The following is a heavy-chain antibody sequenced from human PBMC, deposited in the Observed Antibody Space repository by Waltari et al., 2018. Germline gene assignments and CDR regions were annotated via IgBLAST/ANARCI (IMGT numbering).Heavy chain of an antibody. CDR3: AREIRGYNQLDY. CDR1: GFTVSSNY. CDR2: IYRGGST. J-gene: IGHJ4*02. V-gene: IGHV3-53*01. Sequence: EVQLVESGGGLIQPGGSLRLSCAASGFTVSSNYMSWVRQAPGKWLEWVAVIYRGGSTYYADSVKGRFTISRDNSKNTLYLQMNSLRAEDTAVYYCAREIRGYNQLDYWGQGTLVTVSS. D-gene: IGHD5-18*01.